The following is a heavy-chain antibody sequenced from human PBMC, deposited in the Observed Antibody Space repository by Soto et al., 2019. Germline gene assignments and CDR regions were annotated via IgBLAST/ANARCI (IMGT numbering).Heavy chain of an antibody. Sequence: EVQVVECGGSLVQPGGSLRLSCAASGFTFSAYWMSWVSQAPGRGMEWVANINQDGSEIYYVDSAKGRFTISRDKAKNSIYLKMNSLRAVDSAVYYCARPMGYCSGGCCHPNDYWGQGTPVIVSS. CDR2: INQDGSEI. J-gene: IGHJ4*02. CDR3: ARPMGYCSGGCCHPNDY. CDR1: GFTFSAYW. V-gene: IGHV3-7*03. D-gene: IGHD2-15*01.